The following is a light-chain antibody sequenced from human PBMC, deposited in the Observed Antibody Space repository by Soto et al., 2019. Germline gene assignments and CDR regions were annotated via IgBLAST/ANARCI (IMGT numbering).Light chain of an antibody. CDR3: AAWDDSLNGPE. CDR2: TSD. V-gene: IGLV1-44*01. CDR1: SSNIGSRS. Sequence: QAVVTQPPSASGTPGQRVTISCSGSSSNIGSRSVNWYQHLPGTVPKLLIYTSDRRLSGVPDRFSGSKSGTSASLAISGLQSEDEADYYCAAWDDSLNGPEFGGGTKVTVL. J-gene: IGLJ3*02.